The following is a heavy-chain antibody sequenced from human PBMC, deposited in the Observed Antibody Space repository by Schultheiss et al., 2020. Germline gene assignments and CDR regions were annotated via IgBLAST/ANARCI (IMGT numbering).Heavy chain of an antibody. CDR1: GFTFSSYA. CDR3: ARGPWYSSSWYGGYYYYGMGV. Sequence: GGSLRLSCAASGFTFSSYAMSWVRQAPGKGLEWVSAISGSGGSTYYADSVKGRFTISRDNSKNTLYLQMNSLRAEDTAVYYCARGPWYSSSWYGGYYYYGMGVWGQGTTVTVSS. V-gene: IGHV3-23*01. J-gene: IGHJ6*02. CDR2: ISGSGGST. D-gene: IGHD6-13*01.